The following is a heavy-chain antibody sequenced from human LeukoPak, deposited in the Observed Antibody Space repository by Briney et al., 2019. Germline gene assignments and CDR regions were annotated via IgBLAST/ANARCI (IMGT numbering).Heavy chain of an antibody. V-gene: IGHV3-9*03. Sequence: PGGSLTLSCTVSGFSFRNYAMHWVRHGPAKGLEWVSVMSWNCGQIEYADSVKDRCTISRDNAKKTLYPQKKSLINEDMRFFYWAKGAVGATVFWYFNLWGRGTLVTVSS. CDR2: MSWNCGQI. CDR3: AKGAVGATVFWYFNL. D-gene: IGHD1-26*01. J-gene: IGHJ2*01. CDR1: GFSFRNYA.